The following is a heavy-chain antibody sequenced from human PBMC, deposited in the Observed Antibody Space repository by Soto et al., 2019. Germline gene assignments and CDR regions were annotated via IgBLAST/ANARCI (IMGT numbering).Heavy chain of an antibody. CDR3: ARYRREAVAGYTLDN. J-gene: IGHJ4*02. CDR2: GYNSGST. D-gene: IGHD6-13*01. CDR1: GGSISSNY. V-gene: IGHV4-59*01. Sequence: SETLSLTCSVSGGSISSNYWTWIRQPPGKGLEWIGYGYNSGSTHYNPSLKSRVTISADTSKSQFSLKVNSMTAADTAVYYCARYRREAVAGYTLDNWGQGMLVTISS.